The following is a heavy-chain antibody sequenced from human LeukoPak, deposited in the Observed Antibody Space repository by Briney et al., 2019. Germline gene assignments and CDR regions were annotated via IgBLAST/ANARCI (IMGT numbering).Heavy chain of an antibody. CDR2: IYYSGST. D-gene: IGHD6-13*01. CDR3: ARTKQQLADYYYYYYMDV. CDR1: GGSISSYY. Sequence: SETLSLTCTVSGGSISSYYWSWIRQPPGKGLEWVGYIYYSGSTNYNPPLKSRVTISVDTSKNQFSLKLSSVTAADTAVYYCARTKQQLADYYYYYYMDVWGKGTTVTVSS. J-gene: IGHJ6*03. V-gene: IGHV4-59*01.